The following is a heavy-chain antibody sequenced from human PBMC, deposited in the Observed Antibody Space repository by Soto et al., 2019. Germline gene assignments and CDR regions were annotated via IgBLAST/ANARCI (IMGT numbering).Heavy chain of an antibody. CDR3: ARGPGTTTICDPWCGP. V-gene: IGHV5-51*01. Sequence: PGESLKISCTGVGYSFTSYWIGWVRQMPGKGLGWVGIIYPGDSDTRYSPSFQGQVTISADKSITTAYLQWSSLKASDTAMYYCARGPGTTTICDPWCGPSGQGPMRIVSS. CDR1: GYSFTSYW. J-gene: IGHJ5*02. CDR2: IYPGDSDT. D-gene: IGHD2-2*01.